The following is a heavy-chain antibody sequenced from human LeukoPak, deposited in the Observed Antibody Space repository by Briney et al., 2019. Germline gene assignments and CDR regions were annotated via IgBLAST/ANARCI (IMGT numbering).Heavy chain of an antibody. CDR1: GFTFSSYS. CDR3: AREVSQQLAPTFDF. J-gene: IGHJ4*02. CDR2: ISSSSSYI. D-gene: IGHD6-13*01. Sequence: GGSLRLSCAASGFTFSSYSMNWVRQAPGKGLEWVSSISSSSSYIYYADSVKGRFTISRDNAKNSLYLQMNSLSAEDTAVYYCAREVSQQLAPTFDFWGQGTLVTVSS. V-gene: IGHV3-21*01.